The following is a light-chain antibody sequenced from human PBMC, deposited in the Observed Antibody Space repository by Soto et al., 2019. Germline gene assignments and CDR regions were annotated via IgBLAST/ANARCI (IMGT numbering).Light chain of an antibody. Sequence: EIVLTQSPGTLSLSPGERATLSCRASQSVSNNYVAWYQQKPGQAPRLLIFRASIKATGIPDRFSGSGSGTEFILTIRGLEXXXXGIYHCHQHGGSPETFGQGTKLEIK. CDR1: QSVSNNY. V-gene: IGKV3-20*01. CDR3: HQHGGSPET. J-gene: IGKJ1*01. CDR2: RAS.